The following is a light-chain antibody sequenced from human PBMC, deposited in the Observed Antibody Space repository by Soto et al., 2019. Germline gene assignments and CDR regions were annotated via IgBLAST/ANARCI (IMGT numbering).Light chain of an antibody. J-gene: IGKJ1*01. CDR3: QQSYSTPRT. Sequence: ENVLTQSPGTLPLSPGERATLSCRASQTVSSYLTWYQQRPGQAPRLLISGASRRATGIPDRFSGSGSGTDFTLTISSLQPEDFATYYCQQSYSTPRTFGQGTKV. CDR1: QTVSSY. CDR2: GAS. V-gene: IGKV3-20*01.